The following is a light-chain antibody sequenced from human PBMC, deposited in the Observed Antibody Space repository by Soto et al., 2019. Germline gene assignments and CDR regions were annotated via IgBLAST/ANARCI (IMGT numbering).Light chain of an antibody. J-gene: IGKJ1*01. CDR3: QQYGSSSWT. Sequence: EIVLTQSPGTLSLSPGERVTLSCRASQSVSSSYLAWYQQKPGQAPRLLIYGASSRATDISDRFSGSGSGTDFTLTISRLEPEDFAVYYCQQYGSSSWTFGQGTKVEIK. V-gene: IGKV3-20*01. CDR2: GAS. CDR1: QSVSSSY.